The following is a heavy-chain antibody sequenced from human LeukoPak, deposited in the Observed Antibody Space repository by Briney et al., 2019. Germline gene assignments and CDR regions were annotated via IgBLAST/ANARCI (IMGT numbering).Heavy chain of an antibody. V-gene: IGHV6-1*01. D-gene: IGHD6-19*01. Sequence: SQTLSLTCAISGDSVSSNSAAWNWIRQSPSRGLEWLGRTYYRSKWYNDYAVSVKSRITINPDTSKNQFSLQLNSVTPEDTAVYYCARVVFSGWDSDYYFDYWGQGTLVTVSS. CDR2: TYYRSKWYN. CDR1: GDSVSSNSAA. CDR3: ARVVFSGWDSDYYFDY. J-gene: IGHJ4*02.